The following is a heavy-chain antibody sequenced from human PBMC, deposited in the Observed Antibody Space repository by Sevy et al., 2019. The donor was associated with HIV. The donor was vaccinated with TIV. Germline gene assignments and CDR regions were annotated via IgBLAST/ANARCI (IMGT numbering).Heavy chain of an antibody. CDR2: ISTSSTYI. Sequence: GGSLRLSCTASGFIFSHYSMNWVRQAPGKGLEWVSSISTSSTYIYYADSVKGRFTISRDNAKNLLYLQMNSLRAEDTAVYQCARDRGVATSSYGMDVWGQGTTVTVSS. D-gene: IGHD3-3*01. CDR1: GFIFSHYS. V-gene: IGHV3-21*01. J-gene: IGHJ6*02. CDR3: ARDRGVATSSYGMDV.